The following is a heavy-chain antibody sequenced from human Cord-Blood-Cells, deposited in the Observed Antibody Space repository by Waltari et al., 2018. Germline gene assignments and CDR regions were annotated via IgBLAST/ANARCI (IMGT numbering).Heavy chain of an antibody. Sequence: QLQLQESGPGLVKPSATLSLTCTVSGGSISSSSYYWGWIRQPPGKGLEWIGSIYYSGSTYYNPSLKSRVTISVDTSKNQFSLKLSSVTAADTAVYYCARTVSGWYGYWGQGTLVTVSS. D-gene: IGHD6-19*01. CDR3: ARTVSGWYGY. CDR2: IYYSGST. J-gene: IGHJ4*02. CDR1: GGSISSSSYY. V-gene: IGHV4-39*01.